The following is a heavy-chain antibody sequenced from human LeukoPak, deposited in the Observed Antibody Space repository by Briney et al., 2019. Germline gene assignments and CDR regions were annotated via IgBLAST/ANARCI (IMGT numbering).Heavy chain of an antibody. Sequence: PGGSLRLSCAASGFTFSSYAMSWVRQAPGKGLEWVSAISGSGGSTYYADSVKGRFTISRDNSKNTLYLQMNSLRAEDTAVYYCTHLSPPTGDAFDIWGQGTMVTVSS. CDR2: ISGSGGST. V-gene: IGHV3-23*01. CDR1: GFTFSSYA. CDR3: THLSPPTGDAFDI. J-gene: IGHJ3*02. D-gene: IGHD1-14*01.